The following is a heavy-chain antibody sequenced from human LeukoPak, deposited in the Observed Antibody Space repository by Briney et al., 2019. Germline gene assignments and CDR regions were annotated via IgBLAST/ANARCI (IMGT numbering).Heavy chain of an antibody. CDR2: IYYSGST. CDR3: ASNVYDYVWGSYRQRRVDFDY. J-gene: IGHJ4*02. CDR1: GGSISSYY. V-gene: IGHV4-59*12. Sequence: SETLSLTCTVSGGSISSYYWSWIRQPPGKGLEWIGYIYYSGSTNYNPSLKSRVTISVDTSKNQFSLKLSSVTAADTAVYYCASNVYDYVWGSYRQRRVDFDYWGQGTLVTVSS. D-gene: IGHD3-16*02.